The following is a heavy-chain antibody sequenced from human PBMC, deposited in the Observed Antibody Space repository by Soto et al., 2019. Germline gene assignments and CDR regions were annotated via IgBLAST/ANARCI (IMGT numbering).Heavy chain of an antibody. J-gene: IGHJ4*02. V-gene: IGHV3-30*18. CDR3: AKDKGAAAGFDY. CDR2: ISYEGSEK. Sequence: QVHLVESGGGVVQPGRSLRLSCAASGFTFSNNGMHWVRQAPGKGLEWMGVISYEGSEKYYAGSVKGRFTISRDNSKNTLYLQMDTLRAEYTAIYYCAKDKGAAAGFDYWGQGILVTVSS. D-gene: IGHD6-13*01. CDR1: GFTFSNNG.